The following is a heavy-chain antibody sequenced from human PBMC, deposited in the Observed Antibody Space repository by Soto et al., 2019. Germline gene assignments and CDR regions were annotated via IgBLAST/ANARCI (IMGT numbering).Heavy chain of an antibody. V-gene: IGHV4-34*01. Sequence: LPETLSLTCAVYGGSFSGYYWSWIRQPPGKGLEWIGEINHSGSTNYNPSLKSRVTISVDTSKNQFSLKLSSVTAADTAVYYCARGRATAAGHYYYYGMDVWGQGTTVTVSS. J-gene: IGHJ6*02. CDR1: GGSFSGYY. CDR2: INHSGST. D-gene: IGHD6-13*01. CDR3: ARGRATAAGHYYYYGMDV.